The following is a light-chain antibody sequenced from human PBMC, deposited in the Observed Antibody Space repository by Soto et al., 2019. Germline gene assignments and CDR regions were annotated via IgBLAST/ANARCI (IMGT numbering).Light chain of an antibody. Sequence: AIQMTQSPSSLSASVGDRVTLTCRASQDIGNQLGWYQQKPGRAPHLLIFAASSLQSGVPSRFSGSGSGTHLTLTISSLQPEDFATYYCLQDYNYPLTFGQGTKVDIK. CDR3: LQDYNYPLT. CDR1: QDIGNQ. J-gene: IGKJ1*01. CDR2: AAS. V-gene: IGKV1-6*01.